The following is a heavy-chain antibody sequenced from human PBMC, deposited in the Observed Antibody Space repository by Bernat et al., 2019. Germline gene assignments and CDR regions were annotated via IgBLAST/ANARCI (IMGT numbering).Heavy chain of an antibody. CDR2: TYYRSKWYN. Sequence: QVQLQQSGPGLVKPSQTLSLTCAISGDSVSSNSAAWNWIRQSPSRGLEWLGRTYYRSKWYNDYAVSVKSRITINPDTSKNQFSLQLNSVTPEDTAVYYCARKDLIVATIDMEYYYYYMDVWGKGTTVTVSS. D-gene: IGHD5-12*01. CDR3: ARKDLIVATIDMEYYYYYMDV. J-gene: IGHJ6*03. CDR1: GDSVSSNSAA. V-gene: IGHV6-1*01.